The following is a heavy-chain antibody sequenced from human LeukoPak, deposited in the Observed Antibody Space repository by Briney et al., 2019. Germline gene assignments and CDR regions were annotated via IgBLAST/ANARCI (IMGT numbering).Heavy chain of an antibody. CDR1: GDTFSDYT. Sequence: WASVKVSCKASGDTFSDYTISWVRQAPGQGLEWMGWIGSYNGNTNYAQKFQGRVTITADKSTSTAYMELSSLRSEDTAVYYCARSGGGTVTTFDYWGQGTLVTVSS. D-gene: IGHD4-17*01. J-gene: IGHJ4*02. CDR2: IGSYNGNT. V-gene: IGHV1-69*02. CDR3: ARSGGGTVTTFDY.